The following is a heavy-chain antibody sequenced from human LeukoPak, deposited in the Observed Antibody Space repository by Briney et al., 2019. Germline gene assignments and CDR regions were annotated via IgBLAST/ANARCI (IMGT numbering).Heavy chain of an antibody. CDR2: IYTSGST. Sequence: SETLSLTCTVSGGSISSYYWSWIRQPAGKGLEWIGRIYTSGSTNYNPSLKSRVTMSVDTSKNQFSLKLSSVTAADTAVYYCAREKMITMIVVVFDYWGQGTLVTVFS. CDR3: AREKMITMIVVVFDY. D-gene: IGHD3-22*01. J-gene: IGHJ4*02. V-gene: IGHV4-4*07. CDR1: GGSISSYY.